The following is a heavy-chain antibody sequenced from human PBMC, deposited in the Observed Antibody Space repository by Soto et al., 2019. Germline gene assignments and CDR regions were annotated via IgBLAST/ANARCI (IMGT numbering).Heavy chain of an antibody. D-gene: IGHD2-2*01. V-gene: IGHV3-33*01. J-gene: IGHJ4*02. Sequence: PGGSLRLSCAAPGFTFSSYGMHWVHQAPGKGLEWVAVIWYDGSNKYYADSVKGRFTISRDNSKNTLYLQMNSLRAEDTAVYYCARGSLPQQPLDYWGQGTLVTVSS. CDR1: GFTFSSYG. CDR3: ARGSLPQQPLDY. CDR2: IWYDGSNK.